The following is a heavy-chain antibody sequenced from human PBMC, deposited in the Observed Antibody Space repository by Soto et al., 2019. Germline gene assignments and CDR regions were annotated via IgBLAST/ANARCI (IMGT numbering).Heavy chain of an antibody. CDR1: GFTFSSYW. J-gene: IGHJ4*01. Sequence: PGGCLRLSCAASGFTFSSYWMSWVRQAPGKGLEWVANIKQDGSEKYYVDSVKGRFTISRDNAKNSLYLQMNSLRAEDTAVYYCATALWSGEFYTDYWGHGTLVTVSS. CDR2: IKQDGSEK. CDR3: ATALWSGEFYTDY. V-gene: IGHV3-7*01. D-gene: IGHD3-10*01.